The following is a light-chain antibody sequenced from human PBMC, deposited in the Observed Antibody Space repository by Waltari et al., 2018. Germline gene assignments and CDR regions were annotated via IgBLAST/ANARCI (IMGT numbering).Light chain of an antibody. CDR3: QQYGRSLWT. CDR1: QSVRSSY. V-gene: IGKV3-20*01. CDR2: GAS. Sequence: VLTQSPGTLSLSPGERATLSCRASQSVRSSYLAWYQQKPGQAPRLLIYGASTRATGIPDRFSGSGSGTDFTLTISRLEPEDFAVYYCQQYGRSLWTFGQGTKVEIK. J-gene: IGKJ1*01.